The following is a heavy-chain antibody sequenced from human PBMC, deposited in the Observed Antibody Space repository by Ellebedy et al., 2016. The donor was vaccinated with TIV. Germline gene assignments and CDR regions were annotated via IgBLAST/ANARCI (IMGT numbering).Heavy chain of an antibody. D-gene: IGHD6-19*01. CDR2: IYYSGST. CDR1: GGSISSSSYY. Sequence: SETLSLXXTVSGGSISSSSYYWGWIRQPPGKGLEWIGSIYYSGSTYYNPSLKSRVTISVDTSKDQFSLKLSSVTAADTAVYYCATDPDSSSFSGMDVWGQGTTVTVSS. V-gene: IGHV4-39*02. CDR3: ATDPDSSSFSGMDV. J-gene: IGHJ6*02.